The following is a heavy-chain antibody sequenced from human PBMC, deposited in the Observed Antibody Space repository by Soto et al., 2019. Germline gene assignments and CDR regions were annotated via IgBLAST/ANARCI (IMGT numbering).Heavy chain of an antibody. CDR3: TTALTGDDYYYYYYMDV. Sequence: EVQLVESGGGLVKPGGSLRLSCAASGFTFSNAWMSWVRQAPGKGLEWVGRIKSKTDGGTTDYAAPVKGRFTISRDDSKTTLYLQMNSQKTEDTAVYYCTTALTGDDYYYYYYMDVWGKGTTVTVSS. CDR2: IKSKTDGGTT. D-gene: IGHD4-17*01. J-gene: IGHJ6*03. CDR1: GFTFSNAW. V-gene: IGHV3-15*01.